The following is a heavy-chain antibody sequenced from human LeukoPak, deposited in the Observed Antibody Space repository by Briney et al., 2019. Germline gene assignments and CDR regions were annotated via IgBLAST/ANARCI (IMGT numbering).Heavy chain of an antibody. CDR1: GFSFSSYS. D-gene: IGHD6-19*01. Sequence: GGSLRLSCAASGFSFSSYSMKWVRQAPGMGLEWVSHISSSSSTIYYADSVKGRFTISRDNARNSLFLQMNSLRDEDTAVYFCATSAVTDLDYWGQGTLVTVFS. J-gene: IGHJ4*02. CDR2: ISSSSSTI. V-gene: IGHV3-48*02. CDR3: ATSAVTDLDY.